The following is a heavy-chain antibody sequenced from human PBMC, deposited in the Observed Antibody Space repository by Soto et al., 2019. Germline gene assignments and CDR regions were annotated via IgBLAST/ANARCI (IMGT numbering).Heavy chain of an antibody. V-gene: IGHV3-23*01. Sequence: GGSLRLSCAASGFTLSRSAMTWVRLAPGKGLEWVSGIDGGDDSTHYADSVRGHFTISRDKSKNTLYLQMNSLRVEDTAVYFCARVHDTGTGRGFYDSWGQGTLVTVSS. D-gene: IGHD3-9*01. CDR3: ARVHDTGTGRGFYDS. J-gene: IGHJ4*02. CDR1: GFTLSRSA. CDR2: IDGGDDST.